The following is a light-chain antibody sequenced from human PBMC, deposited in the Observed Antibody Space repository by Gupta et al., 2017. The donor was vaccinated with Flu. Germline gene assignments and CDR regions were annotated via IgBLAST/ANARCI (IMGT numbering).Light chain of an antibody. CDR1: QSIRTW. J-gene: IGKJ2*01. V-gene: IGKV1-5*03. CDR3: QKYNSFMYT. CDR2: KAS. Sequence: DIQMTQSPSTLSASVGDRVSITCRASQSIRTWLAWYQQKPGKAPKLLIYKASTLESGVPSRFSGSGSGTEFTLTISSLQPDDFATYYCQKYNSFMYTFGQGTKMEIK.